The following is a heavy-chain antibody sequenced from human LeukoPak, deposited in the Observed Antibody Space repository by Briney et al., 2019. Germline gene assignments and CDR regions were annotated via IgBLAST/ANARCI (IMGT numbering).Heavy chain of an antibody. CDR3: VRDRGYSTFDY. D-gene: IGHD4-23*01. Sequence: GGSLRLSCEGSGFPFSNYWMAWIRQAPGKGLEWVANMKEDGGEINYVDSVKGRFTISRDNAKNSLDLQMNSLRVDDTAVYYCVRDRGYSTFDYWGQGTLVIVSS. CDR2: MKEDGGEI. J-gene: IGHJ4*02. CDR1: GFPFSNYW. V-gene: IGHV3-7*01.